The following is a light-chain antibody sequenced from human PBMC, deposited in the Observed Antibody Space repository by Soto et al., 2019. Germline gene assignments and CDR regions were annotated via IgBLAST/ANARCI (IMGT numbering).Light chain of an antibody. CDR3: QQYDKVPQT. CDR2: RIS. Sequence: EIVLTQSPGTLSLSPGERATLPCRASQSVGRNYLAWYQQKPGQAPRLLIHRISTRATGIPDRFSGSGSATGFTLTISRLEPEDSAVYYCQQYDKVPQTFGQGTKVDIK. J-gene: IGKJ1*01. CDR1: QSVGRNY. V-gene: IGKV3-20*01.